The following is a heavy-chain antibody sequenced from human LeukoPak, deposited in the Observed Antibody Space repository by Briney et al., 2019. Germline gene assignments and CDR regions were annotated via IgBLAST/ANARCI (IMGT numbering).Heavy chain of an antibody. J-gene: IGHJ4*02. CDR1: GYSISSGYY. CDR2: IYPGGNT. CDR3: VGGSGYSGV. D-gene: IGHD5-18*01. V-gene: IGHV4-38-2*01. Sequence: SXTLSLTCVVSGYSISSGYYWGWIRPPPGKGLEWIGSIYPGGNTYYNPSLKRRVTISGDKSRNQFSLKLSSVTAADTAVYYCVGGSGYSGVWGQGTLVTVSS.